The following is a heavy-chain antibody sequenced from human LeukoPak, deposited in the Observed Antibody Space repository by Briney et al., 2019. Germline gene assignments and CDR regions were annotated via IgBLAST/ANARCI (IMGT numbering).Heavy chain of an antibody. Sequence: TSETLSLTCAVYGGSFSGYYWSWIRQPPGKGLEWIGEINHSGGTNYNPSLKSRVTISVDTSKNQFSLKLSSVTAADTAVYYCARVGYYYDSSGHGDWFDPWGQGTLVTVSS. CDR3: ARVGYYYDSSGHGDWFDP. V-gene: IGHV4-34*01. J-gene: IGHJ5*02. CDR2: INHSGGT. D-gene: IGHD3-22*01. CDR1: GGSFSGYY.